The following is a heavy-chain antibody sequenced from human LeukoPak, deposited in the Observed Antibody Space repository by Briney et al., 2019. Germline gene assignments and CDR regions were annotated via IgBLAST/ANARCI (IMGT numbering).Heavy chain of an antibody. V-gene: IGHV4-34*01. D-gene: IGHD3-22*01. Sequence: SETLSLTCAVYGGSFSGYYWSWIRQPPGKGLEWMGEINHSGSTNYNPSLKSRVTISVDTSKNQFSLKLSSVTAADTAVYYCARPSYYYDSSGYSHNYYYYYYMDVWGKGATVTVSS. CDR1: GGSFSGYY. J-gene: IGHJ6*03. CDR3: ARPSYYYDSSGYSHNYYYYYYMDV. CDR2: INHSGST.